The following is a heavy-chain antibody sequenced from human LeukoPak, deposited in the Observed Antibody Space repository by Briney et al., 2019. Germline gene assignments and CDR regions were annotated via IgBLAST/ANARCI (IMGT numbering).Heavy chain of an antibody. Sequence: PSETLSLTCTVSGGSISSYYWSWLRQPPGKGLEWLGFIYYSGSTHYKSSLKSRVTISVDTSKNQFSLRLSSVTAADTAVYYCARHRAYYDSSGYYYYFDYWGQGTLVPVSS. CDR3: ARHRAYYDSSGYYYYFDY. J-gene: IGHJ4*02. V-gene: IGHV4-59*08. D-gene: IGHD3-22*01. CDR1: GGSISSYY. CDR2: IYYSGST.